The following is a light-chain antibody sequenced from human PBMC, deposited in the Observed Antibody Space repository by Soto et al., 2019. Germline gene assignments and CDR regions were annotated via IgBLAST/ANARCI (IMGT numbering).Light chain of an antibody. CDR1: QSINTY. J-gene: IGKJ2*01. V-gene: IGKV1-39*01. CDR3: QQGDSTPYT. CDR2: TTS. Sequence: DIPMTQSPSSVSASVGDRVTITCRTSQSINTYLNWYQQKPGKAPNLLIYTTSHLHSGVPSRFSGSGSGTEFTLTISSLQPEDFATYFCQQGDSTPYTFGQGTTLEIK.